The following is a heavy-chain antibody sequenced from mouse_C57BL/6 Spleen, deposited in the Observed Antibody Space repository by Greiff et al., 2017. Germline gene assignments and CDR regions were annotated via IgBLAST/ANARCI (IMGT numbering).Heavy chain of an antibody. CDR3: TRRNNRYYYAMDY. J-gene: IGHJ4*01. V-gene: IGHV1-15*01. Sequence: QVQLLQSGAELVRPGASVSLSCKASGYTFTDYEMHWVKQTPVHGLVWIGAIDPETGGTAYNQKFKGKAILTADKSSSTAYMELRSLTTEDSAVYYCTRRNNRYYYAMDYWGQGTSVTVSS. CDR1: GYTFTDYE. CDR2: IDPETGGT. D-gene: IGHD1-3*01.